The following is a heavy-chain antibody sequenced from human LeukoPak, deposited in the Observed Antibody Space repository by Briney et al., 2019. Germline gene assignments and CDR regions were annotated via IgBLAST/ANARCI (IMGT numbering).Heavy chain of an antibody. CDR3: ARGPIVVVPAAKGSGWFDP. V-gene: IGHV1-2*02. J-gene: IGHJ5*02. Sequence: ASVKVSCKTSGYTFTAYYMHWVRQAPGQGLEWMGWINPNSGGTNYAQKFQGRVTMTRDTYITSAYMELSRLRSDDTAVYYCARGPIVVVPAAKGSGWFDPWGQGTLVTVSS. CDR2: INPNSGGT. CDR1: GYTFTAYY. D-gene: IGHD2-2*01.